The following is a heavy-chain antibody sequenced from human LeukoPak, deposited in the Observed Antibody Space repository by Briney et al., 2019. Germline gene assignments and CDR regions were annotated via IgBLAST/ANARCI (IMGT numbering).Heavy chain of an antibody. Sequence: ASVKVSCKASGYSFTDYCMHWVRQAPGQGLEWMGWINPNSGSTNSAQEFQGRVTMTRDTSITTVYMEVSWLTSDDTAIYYCARADRLHGGPYLIGPWGQGTLVTVSS. CDR3: ARADRLHGGPYLIGP. J-gene: IGHJ5*02. CDR2: INPNSGST. V-gene: IGHV1-2*02. CDR1: GYSFTDYC. D-gene: IGHD2-21*01.